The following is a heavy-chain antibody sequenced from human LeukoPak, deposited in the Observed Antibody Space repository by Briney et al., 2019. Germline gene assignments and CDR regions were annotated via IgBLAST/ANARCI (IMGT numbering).Heavy chain of an antibody. CDR1: ARSIIIYY. J-gene: IGHJ5*02. CDR2: IYYTGST. Sequence: SPTLSLTLTVSARSIIIYYWTSIWQPPRGGLEWIGYIYYTGSTDSTPRLKGRVSISADTSKMQFSLHLSSVSAADTATYFCVRQLGYTNTYKWFHPWGQGIPVTVSS. CDR3: VRQLGYTNTYKWFHP. V-gene: IGHV4-59*08. D-gene: IGHD5-12*01.